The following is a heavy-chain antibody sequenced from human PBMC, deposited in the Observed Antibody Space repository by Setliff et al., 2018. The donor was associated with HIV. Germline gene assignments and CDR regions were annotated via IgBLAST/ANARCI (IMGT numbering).Heavy chain of an antibody. D-gene: IGHD6-25*01. CDR2: VSPFDDGT. Sequence: GASVKVSCKTFGYYFNIDYMHWVRQAPGQGLEWMAMVSPFDDGTNYAQKFQGRVTMTRDTSTSTVYMELSRLRSDDTAVYYCARYSPRGYTLTGPYWGQGTLVTVS. CDR1: GYYFNIDY. CDR3: ARYSPRGYTLTGPY. J-gene: IGHJ4*02. V-gene: IGHV1-46*02.